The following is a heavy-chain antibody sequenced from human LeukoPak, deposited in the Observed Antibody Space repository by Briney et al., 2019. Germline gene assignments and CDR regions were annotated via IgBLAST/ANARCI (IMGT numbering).Heavy chain of an antibody. CDR3: VRGGFGHAMDV. CDR2: INNDGSGT. J-gene: IGHJ6*02. V-gene: IGHV3-74*01. D-gene: IGHD3-10*01. Sequence: PGGSLRLSCVASGFTFSSYWMHWVRQAPGKGLVWVSVINNDGSGTNYADSVKGRSTISRDNAKNTLYLQMTSLGAEDTAVYYCVRGGFGHAMDVWGQGTTVTVSS. CDR1: GFTFSSYW.